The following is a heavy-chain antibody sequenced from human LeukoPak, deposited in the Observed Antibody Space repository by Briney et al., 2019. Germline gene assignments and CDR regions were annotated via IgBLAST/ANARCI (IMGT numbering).Heavy chain of an antibody. J-gene: IGHJ4*02. Sequence: ASVKVSCKTSGYTFIDYYIHWIRQAPGQGLEWMGRINPTTGGTDFAQKFQGIVFMTRDTSISTAYMELSRLGSDDTAVYYCATLGEDNTDTPFDYWGQGTLVTVSS. CDR1: GYTFIDYY. V-gene: IGHV1-2*06. CDR2: INPTTGGT. CDR3: ATLGEDNTDTPFDY. D-gene: IGHD3-16*01.